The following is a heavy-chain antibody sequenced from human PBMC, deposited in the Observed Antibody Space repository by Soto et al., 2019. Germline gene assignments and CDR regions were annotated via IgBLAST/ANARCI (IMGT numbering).Heavy chain of an antibody. CDR3: AKEGSSSWRFDY. D-gene: IGHD6-13*01. CDR1: GFTFSSFD. CDR2: ISGGGGRT. V-gene: IGHV3-23*01. J-gene: IGHJ4*02. Sequence: PGGSLRLSCAASGFTFSSFDMSWVRQAPGKGLEWVSVISGGGGRTNYADSVKGRFTISRDNSKNTLSLQMNSLRAEDTAVYYCAKEGSSSWRFDYWGQGTLVTVSS.